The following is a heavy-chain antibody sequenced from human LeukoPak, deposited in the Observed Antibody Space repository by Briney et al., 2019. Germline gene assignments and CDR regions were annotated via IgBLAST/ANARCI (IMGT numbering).Heavy chain of an antibody. J-gene: IGHJ4*02. Sequence: ASETLSPTCAVSGYSLSNGFYWGWIRQPPGKGLEWIGSIFHTGNTYYNPSLKSRITISVDTSKNHFSLQLRSVTAADTAVYYCARLRYSGSSLGAFDYWGQGTLVTVSS. CDR3: ARLRYSGSSLGAFDY. V-gene: IGHV4-38-2*01. CDR1: GYSLSNGFY. D-gene: IGHD1-26*01. CDR2: IFHTGNT.